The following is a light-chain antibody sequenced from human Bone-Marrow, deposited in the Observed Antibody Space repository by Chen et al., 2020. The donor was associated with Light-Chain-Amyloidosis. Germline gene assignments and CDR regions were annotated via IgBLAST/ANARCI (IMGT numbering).Light chain of an antibody. CDR1: NIGSTS. CDR2: DDS. V-gene: IGLV3-21*02. J-gene: IGLJ3*02. CDR3: QVWDRSSDRPV. Sequence: SYVLTQPSSVSVAPGQTATIACGGNNIGSTSVHWYQQTPGQAPLLVVHDDSDRPSGIPERLSGSNSGNTAPLTISRVEAGDEADYYCQVWDRSSDRPVFGGGTKLTVL.